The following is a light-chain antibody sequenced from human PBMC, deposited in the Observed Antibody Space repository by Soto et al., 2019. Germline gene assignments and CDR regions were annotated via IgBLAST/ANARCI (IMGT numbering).Light chain of an antibody. J-gene: IGKJ4*01. CDR3: QQYGSPALS. CDR1: QSVKSNN. Sequence: EIVLTQSPGTLSLSPGERATLSCRASQSVKSNNLAWYQQIPGQSPRILIYGASSRATGIPDRFSGSGSGTDFNLTITRVETEDFALYYCQQYGSPALSFGGGTKVEI. V-gene: IGKV3-20*01. CDR2: GAS.